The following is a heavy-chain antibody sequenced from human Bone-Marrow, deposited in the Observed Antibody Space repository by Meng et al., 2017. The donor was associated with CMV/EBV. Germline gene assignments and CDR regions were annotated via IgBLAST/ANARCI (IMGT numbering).Heavy chain of an antibody. CDR3: GPSWA. D-gene: IGHD1-26*01. CDR1: GFTFRTYW. V-gene: IGHV3-7*01. CDR2: IKQDGSEK. Sequence: GESLKISCAASGFTFRTYWMSWVRQAPGKGLEWVANIKQDGSEKYYVDSVKGRFTISRDNAKSSPYLQMNSLRAEDTAVYYCGPSWAWGQGTLVTVSS. J-gene: IGHJ4*02.